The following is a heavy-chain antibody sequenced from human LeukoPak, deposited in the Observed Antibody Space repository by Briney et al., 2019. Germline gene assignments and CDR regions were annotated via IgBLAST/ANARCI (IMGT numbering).Heavy chain of an antibody. CDR1: VFTLSSDW. CDR3: LVWKHVFDR. CDR2: MSYDGSKE. V-gene: IGHV3-30*03. J-gene: IGHJ5*02. Sequence: GGSLRLSCAASVFTLSSDWMRWVRQAQCKGLEWVAVMSYDGSKEYYADSVKGRFTISRDNSKNTLYLQMNSLRVEDTAVYYCLVWKHVFDRWGQGTLVTVSS. D-gene: IGHD5/OR15-5a*01.